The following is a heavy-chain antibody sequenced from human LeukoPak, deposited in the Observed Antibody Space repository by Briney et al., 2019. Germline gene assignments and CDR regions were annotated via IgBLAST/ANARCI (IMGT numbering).Heavy chain of an antibody. Sequence: ASVKVSCKATGYTFTSYGISWVRQAPGQGLEWMGWISAYNGNTDYAQKFQGRVTMTTDTSTSTAYMELRSLRSDDTAVYYCARDLQYGSGNSYGMDVWGQGTTVTVSS. V-gene: IGHV1-18*01. CDR2: ISAYNGNT. J-gene: IGHJ6*02. CDR1: GYTFTSYG. CDR3: ARDLQYGSGNSYGMDV. D-gene: IGHD3-10*01.